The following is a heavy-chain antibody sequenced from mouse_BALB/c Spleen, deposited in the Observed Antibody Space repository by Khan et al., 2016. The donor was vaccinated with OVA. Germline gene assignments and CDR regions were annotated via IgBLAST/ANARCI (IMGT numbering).Heavy chain of an antibody. J-gene: IGHJ3*01. CDR2: IDPSKSET. D-gene: IGHD1-1*01. CDR3: ARGGYGSPFAY. CDR1: GYTFTSFW. V-gene: IGHV1S127*01. Sequence: QVQLQQPGPELVRPGASVKMSCKASGYTFTSFWIHWVKQRPGQGLEWIGMIDPSKSETRLNQKFKDKATLTVDKSSNTAYMQLSRLTSEDSAVYYCARGGYGSPFAYWGQGTLVTVAA.